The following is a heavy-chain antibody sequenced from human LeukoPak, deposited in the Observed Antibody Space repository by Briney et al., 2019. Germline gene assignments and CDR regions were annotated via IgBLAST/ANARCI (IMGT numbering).Heavy chain of an antibody. J-gene: IGHJ4*02. CDR2: ITVRSGVT. D-gene: IGHD2-2*01. V-gene: IGHV3-23*01. Sequence: PGGSLRLSCAASGFNISSYAMTWVRQAPGKGLEWVSSITVRSGVTYYADSVRGRFTISKDSSKNTLYLQMNSLRAEDTAVYYCAKGGERYHPDWGQGTLLAVSS. CDR3: AKGGERYHPD. CDR1: GFNISSYA.